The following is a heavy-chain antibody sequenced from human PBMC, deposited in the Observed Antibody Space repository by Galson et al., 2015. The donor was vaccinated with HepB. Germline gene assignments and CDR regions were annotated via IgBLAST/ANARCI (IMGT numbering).Heavy chain of an antibody. D-gene: IGHD3-10*01. V-gene: IGHV1-8*01. J-gene: IGHJ6*02. CDR3: ARERGRGVYYYYGMDV. CDR2: MNPNSGNT. Sequence: SVKVSCKASGYTFTSYDINWVRQATGQGLEWMGWMNPNSGNTGYAQKFQGRVTMTRNTSISTAYMELSSLRSEDTAVYYCARERGRGVYYYYGMDVWGQGTTVTVSS. CDR1: GYTFTSYD.